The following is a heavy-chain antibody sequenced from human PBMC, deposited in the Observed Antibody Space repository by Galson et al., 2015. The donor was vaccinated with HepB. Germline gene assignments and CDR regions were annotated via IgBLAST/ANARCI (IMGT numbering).Heavy chain of an antibody. J-gene: IGHJ3*02. CDR2: IDWDDDK. CDR1: GFSLSTSGMR. D-gene: IGHD3-3*01. Sequence: PALVKPTQTLTLTCTFSGFSLSTSGMRVSWIRQPPGKALEWLARIDWDDDKFYSTSLKTRLTISKDTSKNQVVLTMTNMDPVDTATYYCARIMSGYSDAFDIWGQGTMVTVSS. CDR3: ARIMSGYSDAFDI. V-gene: IGHV2-70*04.